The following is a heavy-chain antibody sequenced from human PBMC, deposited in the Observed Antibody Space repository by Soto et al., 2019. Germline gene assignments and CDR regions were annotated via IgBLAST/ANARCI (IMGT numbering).Heavy chain of an antibody. CDR1: GGSISSGDYY. CDR2: IYYSGST. Sequence: QVQLQESGPGLVKPSQTLSLTCTVSGGSISSGDYYWSWIRQPPGKGLEWIGYIYYSGSTYYNPSLKSRVTISVDTSKNQFSLKLSSVTAADTAVYYCARDSDYYDSSGNYYYYGMDVWGQGTTVTVSS. J-gene: IGHJ6*02. D-gene: IGHD3-22*01. V-gene: IGHV4-30-4*01. CDR3: ARDSDYYDSSGNYYYYGMDV.